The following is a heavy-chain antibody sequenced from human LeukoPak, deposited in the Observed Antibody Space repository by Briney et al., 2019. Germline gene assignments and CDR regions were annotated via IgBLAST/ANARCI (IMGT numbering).Heavy chain of an antibody. J-gene: IGHJ4*02. CDR2: ISHEGSRQ. V-gene: IGHV3-30*01. CDR1: GFTFSSYA. Sequence: GGSLRLSCAASGFTFSSYAMSWVRQAPGKGLEWVAFISHEGSRQHYADSVKGRFTISRDNSKNTLSLQMNSLRAEDRAVYYCARDRGYGGYDPLGVFDYWGQGTLVTVSS. D-gene: IGHD5-12*01. CDR3: ARDRGYGGYDPLGVFDY.